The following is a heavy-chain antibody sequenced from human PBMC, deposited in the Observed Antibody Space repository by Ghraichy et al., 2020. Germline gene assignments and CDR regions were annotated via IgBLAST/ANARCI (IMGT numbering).Heavy chain of an antibody. Sequence: GGSLRLSCAASGFTFSSYAMSWVRQAPGKGLEWVSAISGSGVSTYYADSVKGRFTISRDNSKNTLYLQMNSLRAEDTAVYYCAKTPQYDILTGYYKYWGQGTLVTVSS. D-gene: IGHD3-9*01. CDR3: AKTPQYDILTGYYKY. V-gene: IGHV3-23*01. CDR2: ISGSGVST. J-gene: IGHJ4*02. CDR1: GFTFSSYA.